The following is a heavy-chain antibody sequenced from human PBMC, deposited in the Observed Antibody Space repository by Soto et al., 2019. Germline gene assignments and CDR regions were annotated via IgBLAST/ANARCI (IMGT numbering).Heavy chain of an antibody. Sequence: GGSLRLSCAASGFSFSAQYMTWIRQAPGKGLEWVSYISGSGTTTHYTDSVKGRFTVSRDNAKNSVYLQMNSLRAEDTAVYYCASDSYYYASDYWGQGTLVTVSS. CDR2: ISGSGTTT. D-gene: IGHD3-10*01. J-gene: IGHJ4*02. CDR1: GFSFSAQY. V-gene: IGHV3-11*01. CDR3: ASDSYYYASDY.